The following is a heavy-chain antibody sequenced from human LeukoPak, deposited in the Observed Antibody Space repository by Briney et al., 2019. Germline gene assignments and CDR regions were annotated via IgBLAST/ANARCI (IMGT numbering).Heavy chain of an antibody. CDR1: GFTFSSYA. CDR2: ISGSGGST. J-gene: IGHJ6*03. Sequence: GGSLRLSCAASGFTFSSYAMGWGRQAPGKGLEWGSAISGSGGSTYYADSVKGRFTISRDNSKNTLYLQMNSLRAEDTAVYYCAGSSPVPIEYYYYYYMDVWGKGTTVTVSS. D-gene: IGHD6-13*01. V-gene: IGHV3-23*01. CDR3: AGSSPVPIEYYYYYYMDV.